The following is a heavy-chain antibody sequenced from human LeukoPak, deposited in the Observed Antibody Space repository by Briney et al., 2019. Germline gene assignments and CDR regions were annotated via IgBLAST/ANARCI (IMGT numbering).Heavy chain of an antibody. J-gene: IGHJ4*02. V-gene: IGHV3-23*01. CDR3: AKAFASYSYDTYFDY. CDR1: GFTFSNYA. Sequence: PGGSLRLSCAASGFTFSNYAMTWVRQAPGKGLEWVSGISGSGSSTYYADSVKGRFTISRDNAKNSLYLQMNSLRAEDTAVYYCAKAFASYSYDTYFDYWGQGTLVTVSS. CDR2: ISGSGSST. D-gene: IGHD5-18*01.